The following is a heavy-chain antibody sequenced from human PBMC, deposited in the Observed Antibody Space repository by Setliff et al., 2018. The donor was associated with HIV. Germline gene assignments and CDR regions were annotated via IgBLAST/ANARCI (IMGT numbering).Heavy chain of an antibody. Sequence: ASETLSLTCTVSGGSSSSSSFYWGWIRQPPGKGLEWIGNIYRRGSTYYNPSLRSRVTISVDTSKNQFYLNLNSVTDADTALYYCARHKDSDYVWGSYRPDGFDIWGQGTTGT. CDR1: GGSSSSSSFY. CDR3: ARHKDSDYVWGSYRPDGFDI. D-gene: IGHD3-16*02. J-gene: IGHJ3*02. V-gene: IGHV4-39*01. CDR2: IYRRGST.